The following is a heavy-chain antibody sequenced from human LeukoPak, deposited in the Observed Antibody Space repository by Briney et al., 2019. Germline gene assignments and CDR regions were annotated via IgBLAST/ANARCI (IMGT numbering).Heavy chain of an antibody. Sequence: GGSLRLSCAASGFTFSSYWMSWVRQAPGKRLEWVANIKQDGSEKYYVDSVKGRFTISRDNAKNSLYLQMNSLRAEDTAVYYCARESGYCSGGSCYYYGMDVWGQGTTVTVSS. CDR3: ARESGYCSGGSCYYYGMDV. CDR1: GFTFSSYW. V-gene: IGHV3-7*01. D-gene: IGHD2-15*01. J-gene: IGHJ6*02. CDR2: IKQDGSEK.